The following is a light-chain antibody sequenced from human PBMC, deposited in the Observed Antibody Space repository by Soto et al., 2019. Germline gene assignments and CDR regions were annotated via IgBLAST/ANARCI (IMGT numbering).Light chain of an antibody. V-gene: IGKV1-6*01. CDR3: QQSYTTPT. CDR1: QDIRHD. CDR2: VAS. J-gene: IGKJ1*01. Sequence: AIQMTQSPSSLSASVGDRVTITCRASQDIRHDLAWYQQRPGKAPKLLIYVASTLQSGVPSRFSGGGSGTDFTLTISSLQPEDVATYYCQQSYTTPTFGQGTKVEIK.